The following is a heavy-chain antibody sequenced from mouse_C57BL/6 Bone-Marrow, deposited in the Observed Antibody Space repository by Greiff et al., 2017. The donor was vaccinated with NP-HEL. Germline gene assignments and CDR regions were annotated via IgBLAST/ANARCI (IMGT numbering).Heavy chain of an antibody. Sequence: VKLVESGAELARPGASVKLSCKASGYTFTSYGISWVKQRTGQGLEWIGEIYPRSGNTYYNEKFKGKATLTADKSSSTAYMELRSLTSEDSAVYFCARLLAWFAYWGQGTLVTVSA. CDR1: GYTFTSYG. CDR2: IYPRSGNT. J-gene: IGHJ3*01. CDR3: ARLLAWFAY. V-gene: IGHV1-81*01.